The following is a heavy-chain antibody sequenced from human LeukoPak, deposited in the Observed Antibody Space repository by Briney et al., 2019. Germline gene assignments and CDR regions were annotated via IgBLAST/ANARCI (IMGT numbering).Heavy chain of an antibody. D-gene: IGHD3-3*01. CDR2: INHSGST. CDR1: GGSFSGYY. Sequence: SETLSLTCAVYGGSFSGYYWSWIRQPPGKGLEWIGEINHSGSTNYNPSLKSRATISVDTSKNQFSLKLSSVTAADTAVYYCARGRSDYDFWSGYPSFDYWGQGTLVTVSS. V-gene: IGHV4-34*01. CDR3: ARGRSDYDFWSGYPSFDY. J-gene: IGHJ4*02.